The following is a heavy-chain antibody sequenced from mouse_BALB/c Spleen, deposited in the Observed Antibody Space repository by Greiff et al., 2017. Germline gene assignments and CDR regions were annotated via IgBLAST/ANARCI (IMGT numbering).Heavy chain of an antibody. CDR3: ARGDYYAMDY. CDR2: IRNKANGYTT. CDR1: GFTFTDYY. Sequence: EVQLEESGAGLVQPGGSLRLSCTTSGFTFTDYYMSWVRQPPGKALEWLGFIRNKANGYTTEYNATVKGRFTISRDTSQSILYLQMNTLRAEDSATYYCARGDYYAMDYWGQGTTVTVSS. D-gene: IGHD2-13*01. J-gene: IGHJ4*01. V-gene: IGHV7-3*02.